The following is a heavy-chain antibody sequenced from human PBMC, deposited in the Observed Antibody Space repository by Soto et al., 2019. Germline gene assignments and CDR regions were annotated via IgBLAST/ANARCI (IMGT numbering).Heavy chain of an antibody. J-gene: IGHJ4*02. CDR3: ARYGSIAARWMAIFDY. V-gene: IGHV4-4*02. CDR2: TYHSGST. Sequence: SETLSLTCAVSGGSISSSNLWSWVRQPPGKGLEWIGETYHSGSTNYNPSLKSRVTISVDKSKNQFSLKLSSVTAADTAVYYCARYGSIAARWMAIFDYWGQGTLVTVYS. D-gene: IGHD6-6*01. CDR1: GGSISSSNL.